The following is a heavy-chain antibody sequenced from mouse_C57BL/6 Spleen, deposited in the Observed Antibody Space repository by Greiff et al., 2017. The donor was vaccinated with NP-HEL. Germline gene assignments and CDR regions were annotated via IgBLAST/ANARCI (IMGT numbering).Heavy chain of an antibody. CDR2: IDPNSGGT. CDR1: GYTFTSYW. Sequence: QVQLQQPGAELVKPGASVKLSCKASGYTFTSYWMHWVKQRPGRGLEWIGRIDPNSGGTKYTEKFKSKATLTVDKPSSTAYMQLSSLTSEDSAVYYCARSDDYDDTYYAMDYWGQGTSVTVSS. V-gene: IGHV1-72*01. J-gene: IGHJ4*01. D-gene: IGHD2-4*01. CDR3: ARSDDYDDTYYAMDY.